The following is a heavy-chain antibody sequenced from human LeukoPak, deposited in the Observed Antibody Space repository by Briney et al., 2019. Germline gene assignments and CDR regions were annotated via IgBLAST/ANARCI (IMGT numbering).Heavy chain of an antibody. Sequence: PGGSLRLSCAASSYTFSDAWMNWVRQAPGKGPEWVGRIEAKAHGGTTNYTAPVKGRFTISRDDSKNTLYLQMSSLKTEDTAVYYCTTDPFYDSAGFGFWGQGTLVTVS. D-gene: IGHD3-22*01. CDR2: IEAKAHGGTT. CDR1: SYTFSDAW. J-gene: IGHJ4*02. CDR3: TTDPFYDSAGFGF. V-gene: IGHV3-15*07.